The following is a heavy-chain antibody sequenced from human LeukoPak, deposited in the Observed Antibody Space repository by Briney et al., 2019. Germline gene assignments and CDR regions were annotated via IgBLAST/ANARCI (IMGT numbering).Heavy chain of an antibody. D-gene: IGHD4-11*01. CDR3: SRDHPGSNSLDY. Sequence: PGGSLRLSCAASGFTFNQYWMHWVRQAPGAGLEWVSRLKTGGSRTNYADSVKGRFTISRDNARNTVYLQMNSLRAEDTAVYYCSRDHPGSNSLDYWGQGTLVTVSS. V-gene: IGHV3-74*01. CDR1: GFTFNQYW. CDR2: LKTGGSRT. J-gene: IGHJ4*02.